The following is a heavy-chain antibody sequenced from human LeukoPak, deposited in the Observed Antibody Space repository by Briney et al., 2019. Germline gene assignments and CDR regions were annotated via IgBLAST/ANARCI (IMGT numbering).Heavy chain of an antibody. CDR3: AREVLRGFDY. Sequence: GGSLRLSCAASGFTFSSASMNWVRQAPEKGLEWVSSISSRSSYTYYADSVKGRFTISRDNAKNSLYLQMNSLRAEDTAVYYCAREVLRGFDYWGQGTLVTVSS. CDR2: ISSRSSYT. J-gene: IGHJ4*02. D-gene: IGHD2/OR15-2a*01. V-gene: IGHV3-21*04. CDR1: GFTFSSAS.